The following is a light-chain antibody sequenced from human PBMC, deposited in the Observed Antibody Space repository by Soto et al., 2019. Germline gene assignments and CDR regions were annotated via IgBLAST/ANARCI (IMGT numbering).Light chain of an antibody. CDR1: SSDIGGYNF. J-gene: IGLJ3*02. V-gene: IGLV2-11*01. CDR3: CSYAGSFTYWV. Sequence: QSALTQPRSVSGSPGQSVTMSCTGTSSDIGGYNFVSWYQHHPGKAPKVVIYDVNQRPSGVPDRFSGSKSGNTASLTISGLQTEDEADYYCCSYAGSFTYWVFGGGTKLTVL. CDR2: DVN.